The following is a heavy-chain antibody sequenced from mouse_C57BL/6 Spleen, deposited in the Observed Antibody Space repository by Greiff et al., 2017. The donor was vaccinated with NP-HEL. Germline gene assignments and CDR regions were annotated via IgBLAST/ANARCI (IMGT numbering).Heavy chain of an antibody. CDR2: IYPGDGET. J-gene: IGHJ3*01. CDR1: GYAFSSYW. V-gene: IGHV1-80*01. D-gene: IGHD4-1*01. Sequence: QVQLKQSGAELVKPGASVKISCKASGYAFSSYWMNWVKQRPGKGLEWIGQIYPGDGETNYNGKFKGKATLTADKSSSTAYMQLSSLTSEDSVVYFCAREGVGRGFAYWGQGTLVTVSA. CDR3: AREGVGRGFAY.